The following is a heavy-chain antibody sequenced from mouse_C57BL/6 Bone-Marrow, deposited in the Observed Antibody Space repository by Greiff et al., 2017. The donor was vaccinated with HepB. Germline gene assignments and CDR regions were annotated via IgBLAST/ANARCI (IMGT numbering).Heavy chain of an antibody. CDR2: ISNGGGST. CDR3: ARQTMDY. Sequence: EVKLEESGGGLVQPGGSLKLSCAASGFTFSDYYMYWVHQTPEKRLEWVAYISNGGGSTYYPDTVKGRFTISRDNAKNTLYLQMSRLKSEDTAMYYCARQTMDYWGQGTSVTVSS. V-gene: IGHV5-12*01. J-gene: IGHJ4*01. CDR1: GFTFSDYY.